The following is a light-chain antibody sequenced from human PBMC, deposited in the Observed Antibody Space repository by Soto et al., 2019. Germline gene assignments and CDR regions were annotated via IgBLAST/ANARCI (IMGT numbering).Light chain of an antibody. CDR1: QSVSTSF. CDR2: ATS. Sequence: EIVLTQSPGTLSLSPGERATLSCRASQSVSTSFLAWFQVKSGQSPKLLIYATSSRATGTPDRLSGSGSGTDFALTISRLEPEDFAVYYCQQYGTLPYTFGRGTKLHIK. J-gene: IGKJ2*01. V-gene: IGKV3-20*01. CDR3: QQYGTLPYT.